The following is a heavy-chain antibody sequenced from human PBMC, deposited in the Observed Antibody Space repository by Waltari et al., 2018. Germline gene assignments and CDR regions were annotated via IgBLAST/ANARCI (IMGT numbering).Heavy chain of an antibody. V-gene: IGHV3-30*02. CDR1: GFTFTTFG. CDR2: IRFDGSNK. Sequence: VESGGGVVQPGGSLRLSCAASGFTFTTFGMHWVRQAPGKGLEWVAFIRFDGSNKYSADSVKGRFTISRDNSKNTLYLQMNSLRPEDTAVYYCAKGGQPYDFWSGYYTDYWGQGTLVTVSS. CDR3: AKGGQPYDFWSGYYTDY. D-gene: IGHD3-3*01. J-gene: IGHJ4*02.